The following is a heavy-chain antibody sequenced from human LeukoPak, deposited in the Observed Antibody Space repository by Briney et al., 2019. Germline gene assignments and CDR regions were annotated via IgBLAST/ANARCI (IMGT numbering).Heavy chain of an antibody. CDR3: ARDTAPYYYYGMDV. CDR1: GFTFSSYA. V-gene: IGHV3-30-3*01. J-gene: IGHJ6*02. D-gene: IGHD5-18*01. Sequence: GGSLRLSCAAPGFTFSSYAMHWVRQAPGKGLEWVAVISYDGSNKYYADSVKGRFTISRDNSKNTLYLQMNSLRAEDTAVYYCARDTAPYYYYGMDVWGQGTTVTVSS. CDR2: ISYDGSNK.